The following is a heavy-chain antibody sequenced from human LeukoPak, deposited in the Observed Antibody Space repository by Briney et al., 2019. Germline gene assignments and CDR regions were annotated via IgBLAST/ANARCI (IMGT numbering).Heavy chain of an antibody. V-gene: IGHV3-23*01. D-gene: IGHD5-12*01. Sequence: GGSLSLSCAVSGFPFSSYAMNGVRLAPGKGLEWVSGISGSGAGTYYADSVKGRFTISRDNSKNTLYLQMNSMRAEDTAVYYCAKELRSHTGWPFDYWGQGTLVTVSS. J-gene: IGHJ4*02. CDR2: ISGSGAGT. CDR1: GFPFSSYA. CDR3: AKELRSHTGWPFDY.